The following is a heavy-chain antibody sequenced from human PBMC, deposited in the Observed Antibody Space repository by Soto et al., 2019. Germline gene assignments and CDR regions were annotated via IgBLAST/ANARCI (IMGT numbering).Heavy chain of an antibody. CDR2: MNTNSGNT. CDR3: AREKGCYSDY. Sequence: QVQLVQSGAEVKKPGDSVKVSCKASGYTFTSYDINWVRQDSAQGLEWMGWMNTNSGNTGYAQKFQSRVTKTKNTSISKGHMELSRLGSEDAAVYSCAREKGCYSDYWGQGTLVTVSS. J-gene: IGHJ4*02. V-gene: IGHV1-8*01. CDR1: GYTFTSYD. D-gene: IGHD1-1*01.